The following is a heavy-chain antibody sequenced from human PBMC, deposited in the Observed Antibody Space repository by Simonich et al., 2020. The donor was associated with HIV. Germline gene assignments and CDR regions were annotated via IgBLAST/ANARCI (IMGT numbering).Heavy chain of an antibody. CDR3: ARCLLSSTMTTRWFDP. CDR2: INHSGII. D-gene: IGHD4-17*01. J-gene: IGHJ5*02. CDR1: GGSFSDYY. V-gene: IGHV4-34*02. Sequence: QVQLQQVGAGVLKPSETLYLTCAVYGGSFSDYYWSWIRQPPGKGAEWIGEINHSGIINYTPSLKRRVTMSVDTSKNQFSLKLSSVTAADTAVYYCARCLLSSTMTTRWFDPWGQGTLVTVSS.